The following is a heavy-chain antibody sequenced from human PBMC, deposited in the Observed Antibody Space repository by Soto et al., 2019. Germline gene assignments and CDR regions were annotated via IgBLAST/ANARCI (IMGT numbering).Heavy chain of an antibody. V-gene: IGHV3-30-3*01. D-gene: IGHD1-26*01. CDR2: ISYDGSNK. J-gene: IGHJ4*02. CDR3: ARDTLASGSYSSYFDY. Sequence: GGSLRLSCAASGFTFSSYAMHWVRQAPGKGLEWVAVISYDGSNKYYADSVKGRFTISRDNSKNTLYLQMNSLRAEDTAVYYCARDTLASGSYSSYFDYWGQGTLVTVSS. CDR1: GFTFSSYA.